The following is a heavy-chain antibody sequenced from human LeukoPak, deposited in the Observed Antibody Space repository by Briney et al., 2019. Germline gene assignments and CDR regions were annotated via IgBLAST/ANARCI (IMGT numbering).Heavy chain of an antibody. CDR2: ISWNSGSI. J-gene: IGHJ4*02. D-gene: IGHD6-19*01. V-gene: IGHV3-9*01. Sequence: GGSLRLSCAASGFTFDDYAMHWVRQAPGKGLEWVSGISWNSGSIGYADSVKGRFTISRDNAKNSLYLQMNSLRAEDTALYYCAKVPLAVAGPYYFDYWGQGTLVTVSS. CDR1: GFTFDDYA. CDR3: AKVPLAVAGPYYFDY.